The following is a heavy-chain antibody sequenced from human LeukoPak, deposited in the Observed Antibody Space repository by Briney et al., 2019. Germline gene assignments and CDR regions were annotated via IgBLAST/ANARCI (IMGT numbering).Heavy chain of an antibody. J-gene: IGHJ4*02. CDR3: ARDQYYYDSSAPPLY. CDR2: IISSGNTI. Sequence: GGSLRLSCAASGFSFSDYYMSWIRQAPGKGLEWVSYIISSGNTIYYADSVKGRFTISRDNAKNSLYLQMNSLRAEDTAVYYCARDQYYYDSSAPPLYWGQGTLATVSS. CDR1: GFSFSDYY. D-gene: IGHD3-22*01. V-gene: IGHV3-11*01.